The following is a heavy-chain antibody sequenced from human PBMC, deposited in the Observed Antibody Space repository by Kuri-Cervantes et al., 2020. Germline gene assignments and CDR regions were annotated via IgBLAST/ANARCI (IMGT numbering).Heavy chain of an antibody. CDR3: TRVQFPGYSSSWYGFDS. V-gene: IGHV3-30*02. CDR2: IRYDRSNK. D-gene: IGHD6-13*01. J-gene: IGHJ4*02. CDR1: GFTFSIYG. Sequence: GGSLRLSCAASGFTFSIYGMHWVRQAPGKGLEWVTFIRYDRSNKYYADSVKGRFTISRDNSKNTLYLQMNSLRPEDTAVYYCTRVQFPGYSSSWYGFDSWGQGTLVTVSS.